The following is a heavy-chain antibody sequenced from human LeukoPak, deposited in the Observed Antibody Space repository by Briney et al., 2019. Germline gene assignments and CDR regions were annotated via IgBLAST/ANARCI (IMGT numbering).Heavy chain of an antibody. CDR2: IYHSGST. Sequence: SQTLSLTCAVSGGSISSGGYSWSWIRQPPGKGLEWIGYIYHSGSTYYNPSLKSRVTISVDRSKNQFSLKLSSVAAADTAVYYCARANCGGDCFNNWFDPWGQGTLVTVSS. J-gene: IGHJ5*02. V-gene: IGHV4-30-2*01. CDR1: GGSISSGGYS. CDR3: ARANCGGDCFNNWFDP. D-gene: IGHD2-21*02.